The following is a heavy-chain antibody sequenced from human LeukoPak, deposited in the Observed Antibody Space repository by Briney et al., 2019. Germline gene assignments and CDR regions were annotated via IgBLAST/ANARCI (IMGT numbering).Heavy chain of an antibody. CDR1: GYTFTSYA. J-gene: IGHJ5*02. V-gene: IGHV7-4-1*02. D-gene: IGHD3-10*01. Sequence: ASVKVSCKSSGYTFTSYAMNWVRQAPGQGLEWMGWISTNTGNPTYAQGFTGRFVFSLDTSVSTAYLQISSLKAEDTAVYYCARSRAMVRGPIGGWFDPWGQGTLVTVSS. CDR2: ISTNTGNP. CDR3: ARSRAMVRGPIGGWFDP.